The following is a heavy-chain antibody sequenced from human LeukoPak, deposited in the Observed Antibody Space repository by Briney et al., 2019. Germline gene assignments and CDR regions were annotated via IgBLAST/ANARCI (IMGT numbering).Heavy chain of an antibody. CDR1: GFTFSSYA. CDR2: ISSNGGST. J-gene: IGHJ4*02. D-gene: IGHD3-3*01. Sequence: GGSLRLSCAASGFTFSSYAMHWVRQARGKGLEYVSAISSNGGSTYYANSVKGRFTISRDNSKNTLYLQMGSLRAEDMAVYYCASSITIFGANFDYWGQGTLVTVSS. V-gene: IGHV3-64*01. CDR3: ASSITIFGANFDY.